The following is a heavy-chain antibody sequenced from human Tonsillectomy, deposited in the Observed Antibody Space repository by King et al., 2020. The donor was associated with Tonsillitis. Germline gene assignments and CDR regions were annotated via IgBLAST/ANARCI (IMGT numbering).Heavy chain of an antibody. CDR2: VYPDDSDT. CDR1: GYSFTIYW. D-gene: IGHD2-15*01. J-gene: IGHJ6*02. CDR3: ARHRSGGSSDGLDV. Sequence: VQLVESGAEVKKPGESLKISCQVSGYSFTIYWSGWVRQMPGKGLECMGMVYPDDSDTRYSPSFQGQVTISADKAISTAYLQWSSLKASDTAMYYCARHRSGGSSDGLDVWGQGTTVTVSS. V-gene: IGHV5-51*01.